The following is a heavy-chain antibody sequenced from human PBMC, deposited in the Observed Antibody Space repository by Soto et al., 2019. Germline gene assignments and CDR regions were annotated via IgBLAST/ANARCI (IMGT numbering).Heavy chain of an antibody. Sequence: GGSLRLSCAASGFTFSSYGMHWVRQAPGKGLEWVAVIWYDGSNKYYADSVKGRFTISRDNSKNTLYLQMNSLRAEDTAVYYCARVIAVAAHFDYWGQGTLVTVSS. CDR2: IWYDGSNK. J-gene: IGHJ4*02. V-gene: IGHV3-33*01. D-gene: IGHD6-19*01. CDR3: ARVIAVAAHFDY. CDR1: GFTFSSYG.